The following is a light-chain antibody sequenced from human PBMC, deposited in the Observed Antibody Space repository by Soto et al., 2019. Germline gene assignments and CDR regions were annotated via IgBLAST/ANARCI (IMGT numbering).Light chain of an antibody. CDR1: QTISTY. J-gene: IGKJ2*01. V-gene: IGKV1-39*01. CDR3: QQTSRPPHT. CDR2: AAS. Sequence: DIQVTQSPSSLSASVGDSVSITCRTSQTISTYLTWYQQKPGRAPYLLIYAASTLQSGVPSRFSGSGSGTDVTLTIIGLQPEEFATYYCQQTSRPPHTFGQGTKVEIK.